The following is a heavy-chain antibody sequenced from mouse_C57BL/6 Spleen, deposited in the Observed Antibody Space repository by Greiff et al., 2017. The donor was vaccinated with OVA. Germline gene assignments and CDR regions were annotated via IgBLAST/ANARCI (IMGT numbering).Heavy chain of an antibody. Sequence: QVQLQQPGAELVKPGASVKLSCKASGYTFTSYWMQWVKQRPGQGLEWIVEIDPSDSYTNYNQKFKGKATLTVDTSSSTAYMQLSSLTSEDSAVYYCARGDITTVAFDYWGQGTTLTVSS. J-gene: IGHJ2*01. V-gene: IGHV1-50*01. CDR2: IDPSDSYT. CDR3: ARGDITTVAFDY. CDR1: GYTFTSYW. D-gene: IGHD1-1*01.